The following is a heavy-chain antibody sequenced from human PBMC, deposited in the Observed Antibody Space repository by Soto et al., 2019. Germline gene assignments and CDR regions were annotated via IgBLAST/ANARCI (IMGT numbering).Heavy chain of an antibody. CDR3: ATWSHCSSTSCYGGYFQH. CDR2: FDPEDGET. Sequence: ASVKVSCKVSGYTLTELSMHWVRQAPGKGLEWMGGFDPEDGETIYAQKFQGRVTMTEDTSTDTAYMELSSLRSEDTAVYYCATWSHCSSTSCYGGYFQHWGQGTLVTVSS. J-gene: IGHJ1*01. D-gene: IGHD2-2*01. V-gene: IGHV1-24*01. CDR1: GYTLTELS.